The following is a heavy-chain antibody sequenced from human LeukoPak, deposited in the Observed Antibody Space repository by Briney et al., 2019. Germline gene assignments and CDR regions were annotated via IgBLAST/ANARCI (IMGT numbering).Heavy chain of an antibody. V-gene: IGHV3-21*01. J-gene: IGHJ4*02. D-gene: IGHD2-8*01. CDR2: ISSRSNYI. CDR1: GFTFSSYS. Sequence: GGSLRLSCAASGFTFSSYSMNWVRQAPGKGLEWVSSISSRSNYIYYADSVKGRFTISRDNAKNSLYLQMNSLRAEDTAVYYCARDGGLNGIYLGFDYWGQGTLVTVSS. CDR3: ARDGGLNGIYLGFDY.